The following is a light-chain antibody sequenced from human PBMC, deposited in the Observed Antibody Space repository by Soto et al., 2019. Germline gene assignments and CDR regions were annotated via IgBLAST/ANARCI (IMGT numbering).Light chain of an antibody. J-gene: IGLJ2*01. CDR2: GNS. CDR1: SSNIGAGYD. CDR3: QSYDSSLSGSGGV. V-gene: IGLV1-40*01. Sequence: QSALTQPPSVSGAPGQRVTISCTGSSSNIGAGYDVHWYQQFPGTAPKLLIHGNSNRPSGVPDRFSGSKSGTSASLAITGLQAEDEADYYCQSYDSSLSGSGGVFGGGTKVTVL.